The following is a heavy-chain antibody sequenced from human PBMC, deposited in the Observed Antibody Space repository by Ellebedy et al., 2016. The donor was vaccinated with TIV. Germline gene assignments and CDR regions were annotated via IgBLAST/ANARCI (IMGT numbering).Heavy chain of an antibody. Sequence: AASVKVSCKTSGYTFTSNGISWVRQAPGQGLEWMGWIHPYDGNTRYAQNFEGRITMTADTSTNTAYMELRSLRSDDTAIYYCAREGANMSRGVTRWFDPWGQGTLVTVSS. CDR1: GYTFTSNG. CDR3: AREGANMSRGVTRWFDP. J-gene: IGHJ5*02. V-gene: IGHV1-18*01. D-gene: IGHD3-10*01. CDR2: IHPYDGNT.